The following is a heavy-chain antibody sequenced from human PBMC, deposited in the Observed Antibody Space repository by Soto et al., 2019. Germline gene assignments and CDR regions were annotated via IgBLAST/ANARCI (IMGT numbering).Heavy chain of an antibody. Sequence: XXSLRLSFAASGFTFSSCAMHWVLQAPGKGLEWVAVISYDGSNKYYADSVKGRFTISRDNSKNTLYLQMNSLRAEDKAVYYCARDFYVDTAMDTNWFDPWGQGTLVTVSS. CDR1: GFTFSSCA. V-gene: IGHV3-30-3*01. D-gene: IGHD5-18*01. CDR3: ARDFYVDTAMDTNWFDP. J-gene: IGHJ5*02. CDR2: ISYDGSNK.